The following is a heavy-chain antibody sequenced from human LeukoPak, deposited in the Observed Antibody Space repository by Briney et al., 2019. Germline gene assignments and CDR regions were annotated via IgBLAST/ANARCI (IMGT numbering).Heavy chain of an antibody. J-gene: IGHJ4*02. V-gene: IGHV1-2*02. CDR1: LYIFIAQY. Sequence: ASVNVSCICSLYIFIAQYIHWVGQAASQGLDWMGRVNPNRGDTNFARRFQGRVTVTRDTSISVVDMELSRLSPDDTAIYFCARALYYDSVAYYYDSWGQGTLVTVSS. CDR3: ARALYYDSVAYYYDS. CDR2: VNPNRGDT. D-gene: IGHD3-22*01.